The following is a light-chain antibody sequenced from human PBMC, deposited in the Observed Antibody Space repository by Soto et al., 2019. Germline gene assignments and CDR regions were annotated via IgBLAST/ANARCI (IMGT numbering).Light chain of an antibody. CDR2: KGT. J-gene: IGLJ1*01. CDR1: SSDVGAYDS. CDR3: CSSAPESTYV. V-gene: IGLV2-23*01. Sequence: QSVLAQPASVSGSPGQSITISCTGTSSDVGAYDSVSWYQQHPHKAPQLIIYKGTQRPSGVSNRFSGSTSGNAASLTISGLQADEEADYFCCSSAPESTYVCGTGTKVTVL.